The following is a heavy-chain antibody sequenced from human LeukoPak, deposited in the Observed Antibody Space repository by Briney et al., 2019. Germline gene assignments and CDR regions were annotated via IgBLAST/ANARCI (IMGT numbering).Heavy chain of an antibody. Sequence: SETLSLTCTVSGGSISNSSYYWGWIRQPPGKGLEWIGSIYYSGSTYYNPSLKSRVTISVDTSKNQFSLKLSSVTAADTAVYYCARRSADYDYVWGVSGGTGYFDYWGQGTLVTVSS. CDR1: GGSISNSSYY. CDR3: ARRSADYDYVWGVSGGTGYFDY. J-gene: IGHJ4*02. V-gene: IGHV4-39*01. CDR2: IYYSGST. D-gene: IGHD3-16*01.